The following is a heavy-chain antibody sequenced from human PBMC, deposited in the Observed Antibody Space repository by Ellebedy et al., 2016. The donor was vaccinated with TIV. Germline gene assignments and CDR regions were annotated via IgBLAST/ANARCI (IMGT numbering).Heavy chain of an antibody. Sequence: GGSLRLXXAASGFAFSNYWLSWVRQAPGKGLEWVANIEQAGSETHYVDSVEGRFTISRDNTQSSLYLQMNSLRAEDTAVYYCARDSASLLRRSYNDYWGRGTLITVSA. J-gene: IGHJ4*02. D-gene: IGHD1-1*01. CDR1: GFAFSNYW. CDR3: ARDSASLLRRSYNDY. CDR2: IEQAGSET. V-gene: IGHV3-7*01.